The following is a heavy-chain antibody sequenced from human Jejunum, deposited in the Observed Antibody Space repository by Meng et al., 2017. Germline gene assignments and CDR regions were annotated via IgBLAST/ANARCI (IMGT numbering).Heavy chain of an antibody. CDR1: GGSISNGGYY. J-gene: IGHJ4*02. V-gene: IGHV4-31*03. CDR2: IYFSGTT. Sequence: LFCTVSGGSISNGGYYWTWIRQGPGKGLEWIGYIYFSGTTCHNPPLKSRVPMSVDTSKNQSSLDLTSVTGADTAVFYCARLTYSHDPTGRWDYWGPGKMVTVSS. D-gene: IGHD3-22*01. CDR3: ARLTYSHDPTGRWDY.